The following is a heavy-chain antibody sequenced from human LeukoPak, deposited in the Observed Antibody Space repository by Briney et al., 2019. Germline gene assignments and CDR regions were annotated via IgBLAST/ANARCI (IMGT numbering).Heavy chain of an antibody. J-gene: IGHJ4*02. CDR1: DSSITSDFY. CDR2: FYNSGKT. D-gene: IGHD3-22*01. CDR3: RRVTGYMIEDYFDY. V-gene: IGHV4-38-2*02. Sequence: SETLSLTCTVSDSSITSDFYWGWVRQPPGKGLEWIGSFYNSGKTYYKPSLESRVTISMDTSKNQFSLKLRSVTAADTAVYYCRRVTGYMIEDYFDYWGQGTLVTVSS.